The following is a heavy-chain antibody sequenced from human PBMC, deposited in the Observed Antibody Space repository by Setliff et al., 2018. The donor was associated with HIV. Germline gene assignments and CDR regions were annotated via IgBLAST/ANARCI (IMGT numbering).Heavy chain of an antibody. V-gene: IGHV5-51*01. J-gene: IGHJ4*02. CDR1: GYSFTSYW. Sequence: GESLKISCKGSGYSFTSYWIGWVRQMPGKGLEWMGIIYPDDSDTRYSPSFQGRVTISADKSISTAYLQWSSLKVSDTAMYYCARHLSATGTFDYWGQGTLVTVSS. CDR3: ARHLSATGTFDY. CDR2: IYPDDSDT. D-gene: IGHD7-27*01.